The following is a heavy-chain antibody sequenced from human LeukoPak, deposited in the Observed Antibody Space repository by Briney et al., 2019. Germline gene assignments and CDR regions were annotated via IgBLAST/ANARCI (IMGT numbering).Heavy chain of an antibody. Sequence: SETLSLTCTVSGGSISSSNYYWGWIRQPPGKGLEWIGNIFYSGSTYYSPTLKSRVTISVDTSKNQFSLRLSSVTAADTAVYYCARSRRLYDYVWGSYHYKPFDYWGQGTLVTVSS. CDR2: IFYSGST. CDR3: ARSRRLYDYVWGSYHYKPFDY. D-gene: IGHD3-16*02. V-gene: IGHV4-39*07. CDR1: GGSISSSNYY. J-gene: IGHJ4*02.